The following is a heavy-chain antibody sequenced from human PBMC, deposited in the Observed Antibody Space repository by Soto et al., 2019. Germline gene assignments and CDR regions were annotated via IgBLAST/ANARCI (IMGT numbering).Heavy chain of an antibody. CDR3: ARNYDFWSGYYLHYGMDV. CDR1: GGSISGYY. V-gene: IGHV4-59*01. CDR2: IYYSGST. J-gene: IGHJ6*02. Sequence: SETLSLTCTVSGGSISGYYWSWIRQPPGKGLEWIGYIYYSGSTNYNPSLKSRVTISVDTSKNQFSLKLSSVTAADTALYYCARNYDFWSGYYLHYGMDVWGQGTTVTVSS. D-gene: IGHD3-3*01.